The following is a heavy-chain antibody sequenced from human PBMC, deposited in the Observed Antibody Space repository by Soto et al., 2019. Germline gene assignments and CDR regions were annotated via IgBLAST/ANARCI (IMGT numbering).Heavy chain of an antibody. D-gene: IGHD6-6*01. Sequence: QVQLVQSGAEVKKPGSSVMVSCKASGCTFSSYAISWVRQAPGQGLEWMGGIIPVFGTANYAQKFQGRVTITADKSASTAYLELGSLRSEDTAVYYCASGDTYSSSSGGYYYYYGMDVWGQGTTVTVSS. CDR1: GCTFSSYA. CDR2: IIPVFGTA. J-gene: IGHJ6*02. CDR3: ASGDTYSSSSGGYYYYYGMDV. V-gene: IGHV1-69*06.